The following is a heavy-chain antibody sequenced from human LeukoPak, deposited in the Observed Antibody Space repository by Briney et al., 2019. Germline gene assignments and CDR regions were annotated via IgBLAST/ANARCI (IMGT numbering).Heavy chain of an antibody. CDR3: ARVVVASLEWLFSPLDY. CDR2: ISYDGSNK. D-gene: IGHD3-3*01. V-gene: IGHV3-30-3*01. J-gene: IGHJ4*02. Sequence: AGGSLRLSCAASGFTFSSYAMHWVRQAPGKGLEWVAVISYDGSNKYYADSVKGRFTISRDNSKNTLYLQMNSLRAEDTAVYYCARVVVASLEWLFSPLDYWGQGTLVTVSS. CDR1: GFTFSSYA.